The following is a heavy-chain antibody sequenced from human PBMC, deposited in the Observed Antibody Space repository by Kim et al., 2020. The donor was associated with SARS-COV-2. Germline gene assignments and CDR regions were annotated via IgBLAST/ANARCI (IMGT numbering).Heavy chain of an antibody. J-gene: IGHJ6*02. CDR3: AKEEGSGYSSGWTYYYYGMDV. D-gene: IGHD6-19*01. CDR2: ISYDGSNK. V-gene: IGHV3-30*18. Sequence: GGSLRLSCAASGFTFSSYGMHWVRQAPGKGLEWVAVISYDGSNKYYADSVKGRFTISRDTSKNTLYLQMNSLIAEDTAVYYCAKEEGSGYSSGWTYYYYGMDVWGQGTTVTVSS. CDR1: GFTFSSYG.